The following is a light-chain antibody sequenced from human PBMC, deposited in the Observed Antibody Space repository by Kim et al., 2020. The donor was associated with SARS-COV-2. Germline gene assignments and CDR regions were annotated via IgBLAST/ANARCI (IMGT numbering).Light chain of an antibody. Sequence: GQRVTISCSGSNSNIGSNTVNWYQQLPGTAPKLLIYSNNQWPSGVPDRFSGSKSGTSASLAISDLQSEDEADYFCAAWDDSLNGPVFGGGTQLTVL. CDR2: SNN. CDR1: NSNIGSNT. CDR3: AAWDDSLNGPV. V-gene: IGLV1-44*01. J-gene: IGLJ3*02.